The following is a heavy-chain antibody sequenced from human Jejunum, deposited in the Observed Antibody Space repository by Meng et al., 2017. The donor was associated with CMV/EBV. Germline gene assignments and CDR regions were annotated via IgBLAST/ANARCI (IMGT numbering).Heavy chain of an antibody. J-gene: IGHJ3*02. CDR3: VTRSKFNLVWSFDI. Sequence: VSSKDVTWGWIRQSPSGGLEWLGRTYYRSKWYNDYAQSVKGRISVTPDTSKNQFSLELNSVSPADAAVYYCVTRSKFNLVWSFDIWDQGTTVTVSS. V-gene: IGHV6-1*01. CDR1: VSSKDVT. D-gene: IGHD6-6*01. CDR2: TYYRSKWYN.